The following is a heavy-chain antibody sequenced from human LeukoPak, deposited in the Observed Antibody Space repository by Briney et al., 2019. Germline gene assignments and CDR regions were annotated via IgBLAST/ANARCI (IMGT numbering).Heavy chain of an antibody. V-gene: IGHV3-23*01. CDR1: GFTFRKYA. CDR3: ARDVSSYWYFDL. CDR2: ISGSGGST. J-gene: IGHJ2*01. Sequence: GGSLRLSCAASGFTFRKYAMTWVRQAPGKGLEWVSAISGSGGSTYYADSVKGRFTISRDNSKNTLYLQMNSLRAEDTAVYYCARDVSSYWYFDLWGRGTLVTVSS. D-gene: IGHD2-2*01.